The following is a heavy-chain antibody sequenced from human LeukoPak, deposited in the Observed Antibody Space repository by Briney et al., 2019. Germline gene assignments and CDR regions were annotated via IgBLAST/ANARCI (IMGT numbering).Heavy chain of an antibody. D-gene: IGHD3-3*01. CDR3: ARDAYDFWSGYHYYYGMDV. CDR2: ISSSSSYI. CDR1: GFTFSSYS. V-gene: IGHV3-21*01. Sequence: PGGSLRLSCAASGFTFSSYSMNWVRQAPGKGLEWVSSISSSSSYIYYADSVKGRFTISRDNAKNSLYLQMNSLRAEDTAVYYCARDAYDFWSGYHYYYGMDVWGQGTTVTVSS. J-gene: IGHJ6*02.